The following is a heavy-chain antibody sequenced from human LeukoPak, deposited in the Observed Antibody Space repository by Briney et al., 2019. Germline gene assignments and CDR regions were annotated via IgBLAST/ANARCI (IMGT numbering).Heavy chain of an antibody. CDR1: GGSFSGYY. CDR3: ARGFKRLGYCSSTSCYTGYYYMDV. CDR2: INHSGST. J-gene: IGHJ6*03. Sequence: SETLSLTCAVYGGSFSGYYWSWIRQPPGKGLEWIGEINHSGSTNYNPSLKSRVTISVDTSKNRFSLKLSSVTAADTAVYYCARGFKRLGYCSSTSCYTGYYYMDVWGKGTTVTVSS. D-gene: IGHD2-2*02. V-gene: IGHV4-34*01.